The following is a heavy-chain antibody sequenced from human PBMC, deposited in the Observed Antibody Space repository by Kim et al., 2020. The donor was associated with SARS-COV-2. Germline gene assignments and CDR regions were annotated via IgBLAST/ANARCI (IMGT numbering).Heavy chain of an antibody. J-gene: IGHJ5*02. CDR1: GFTFSSYA. CDR2: ISYDGSNK. CDR3: ARDILLPGGWFDP. V-gene: IGHV3-30*04. D-gene: IGHD2-15*01. Sequence: GGSLRLSCAASGFTFSSYAMHWVRQAPGKGLEWVAVISYDGSNKYYADSVKGRFTISRDNSKNTLYLQMNSLRAEDTAVYYCARDILLPGGWFDPWGQGTLVTVSS.